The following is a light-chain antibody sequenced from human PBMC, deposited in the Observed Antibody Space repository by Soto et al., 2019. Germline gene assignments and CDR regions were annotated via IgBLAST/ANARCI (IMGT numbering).Light chain of an antibody. V-gene: IGKV1-39*01. J-gene: IGKJ5*01. CDR3: QQSYGTPIT. Sequence: DIQMTQSPSSLSTSVGDRVTITCRASQRINNHLNWYQQKPGKAPNLLIYVASSLQSEVPSRFSGSGSGTDFTLTITSLQPEDFATYYCQQSYGTPITFGQGTRLEI. CDR2: VAS. CDR1: QRINNH.